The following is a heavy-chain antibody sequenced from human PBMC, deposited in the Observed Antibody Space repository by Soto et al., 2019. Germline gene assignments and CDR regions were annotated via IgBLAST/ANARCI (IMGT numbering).Heavy chain of an antibody. D-gene: IGHD3-22*01. J-gene: IGHJ6*02. Sequence: QVRLEESGGGVVQPGRSLRLSCEGSGFIFNNYAMHWVRQAPGKGLEWVAVISYDGYNQYYAVSVKGRFTISRDNSKNTLYLQMNSLRGEDTAMYYCARDSSGKSSYYYYGMDVWGRGTTVTVSS. CDR3: ARDSSGKSSYYYYGMDV. V-gene: IGHV3-30*04. CDR1: GFIFNNYA. CDR2: ISYDGYNQ.